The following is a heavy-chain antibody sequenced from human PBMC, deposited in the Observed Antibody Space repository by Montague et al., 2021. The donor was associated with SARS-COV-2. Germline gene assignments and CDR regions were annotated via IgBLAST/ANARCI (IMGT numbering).Heavy chain of an antibody. V-gene: IGHV4-39*07. CDR2: SYYSGST. D-gene: IGHD6-19*01. CDR1: GDSSGEGSWR. Sequence: SETLSLTCTGSGDSSGEGSWRWGGMRKPPGKGREWIVSSYYSGSTYYNPSLKSRVTISVDTSKNQVSLKLNSVTAADTAVYYCARVRQWLVPFDYWGQGTLVTVSS. J-gene: IGHJ4*02. CDR3: ARVRQWLVPFDY.